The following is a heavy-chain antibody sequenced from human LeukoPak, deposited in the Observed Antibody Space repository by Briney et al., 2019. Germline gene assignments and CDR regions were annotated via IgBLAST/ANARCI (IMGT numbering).Heavy chain of an antibody. CDR1: GFTFSSYA. V-gene: IGHV3-20*01. CDR2: INWNGGST. Sequence: GGSLRLSCAASGFTFSSYAMSWARQAPGKGLEWVSGINWNGGSTGSADSVKGRFTISRDNAKNSLYLQMNSLRAEDTALYHCARVHYYYGMDVWGQGTTVTVSS. J-gene: IGHJ6*02. CDR3: ARVHYYYGMDV.